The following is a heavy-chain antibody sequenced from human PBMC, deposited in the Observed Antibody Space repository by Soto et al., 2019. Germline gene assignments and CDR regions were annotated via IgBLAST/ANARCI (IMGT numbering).Heavy chain of an antibody. CDR2: INHRGST. CDR1: GGSFSGYY. Sequence: QVQLQQWGAGLLKPSETLSLTCAVYGGSFSGYYWSWIRQPPGKGLEWSGEINHRGSTNYNPSLKSRVTISGDTSKNQFSLTLSSVTAADTAAYYCASPLVGATGRAFDIWGQGTMVTVSS. J-gene: IGHJ3*02. D-gene: IGHD1-26*01. V-gene: IGHV4-34*01. CDR3: ASPLVGATGRAFDI.